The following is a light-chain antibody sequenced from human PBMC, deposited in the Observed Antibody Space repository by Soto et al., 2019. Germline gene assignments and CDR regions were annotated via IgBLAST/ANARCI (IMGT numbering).Light chain of an antibody. V-gene: IGKV1-5*03. CDR2: RAS. Sequence: DIQMTQSPSTLSASVGDRVTITCRASQTISSSLAWYQQKPGKAPKPLIYRASSLESGVPSRFSGSGSGTEFTLTIISLQPDDFATYFCKHMATFGQGTKVEIK. CDR1: QTISSS. J-gene: IGKJ1*01. CDR3: KHMAT.